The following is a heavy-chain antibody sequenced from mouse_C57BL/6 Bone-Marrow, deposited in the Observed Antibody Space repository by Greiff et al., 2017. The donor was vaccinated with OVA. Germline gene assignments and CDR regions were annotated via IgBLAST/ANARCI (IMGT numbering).Heavy chain of an antibody. D-gene: IGHD1-1*01. J-gene: IGHJ2*01. CDR2: IHPNSGST. CDR3: ARWGYYGSSYGFDY. V-gene: IGHV1-64*01. Sequence: QVQLQQPGAALVKPGASVKLSCKASSYTFTSYWMHWVKQRPGQGLEWIGMIHPNSGSTNYNEKFKSKATLTVDKSSSTAYMQLSSLTSEDSAVYYCARWGYYGSSYGFDYWGQGTTLTVSS. CDR1: SYTFTSYW.